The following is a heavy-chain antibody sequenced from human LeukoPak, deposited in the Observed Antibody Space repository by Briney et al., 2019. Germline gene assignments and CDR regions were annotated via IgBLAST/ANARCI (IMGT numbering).Heavy chain of an antibody. CDR2: IYSGGST. CDR1: GFTVSSNY. CDR3: ARDSSGYLSSGGFDY. D-gene: IGHD3-22*01. V-gene: IGHV3-53*03. Sequence: GGSLRLSCAASGFTVSSNYMSWVRQAPGKGLEWVSVIYSGGSTYYADSVKGRFTISRDNSKNTLYLQMNSLRAEDTAVYYCARDSSGYLSSGGFDYWGHGTLVTVSS. J-gene: IGHJ4*01.